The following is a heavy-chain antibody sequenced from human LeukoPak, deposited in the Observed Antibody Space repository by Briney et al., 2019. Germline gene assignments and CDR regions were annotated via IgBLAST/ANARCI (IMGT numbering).Heavy chain of an antibody. V-gene: IGHV3-23*01. D-gene: IGHD2-2*01. CDR2: SGSGGST. J-gene: IGHJ4*02. CDR3: AKDSLRTVPKASFDY. CDR1: GFTFSSYG. Sequence: EPGGSLRLSCAASGFTFSSYGMSWVRQAPGKGLGWVSGSGSGGSTYYADSGKGRFTISRDNSKNTLFLQMNSQRAEDRAVYYCAKDSLRTVPKASFDYWGQGTLVTVSS.